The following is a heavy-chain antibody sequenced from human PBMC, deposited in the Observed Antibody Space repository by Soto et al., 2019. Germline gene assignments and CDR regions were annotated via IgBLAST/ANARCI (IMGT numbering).Heavy chain of an antibody. CDR1: GDSVSSNSAA. CDR2: TYYRSKWYN. V-gene: IGHV6-1*01. Sequence: SQTLSLTCAISGDSVSSNSAAWNWIRQSPSRGLEWLGRTYYRSKWYNDYAVSVKSRITINPDTSKNQFSLQLNSVTPEDTAVYYCARAELLWFGELSYYYGMDVWGQGTTVTV. CDR3: ARAELLWFGELSYYYGMDV. J-gene: IGHJ6*02. D-gene: IGHD3-10*01.